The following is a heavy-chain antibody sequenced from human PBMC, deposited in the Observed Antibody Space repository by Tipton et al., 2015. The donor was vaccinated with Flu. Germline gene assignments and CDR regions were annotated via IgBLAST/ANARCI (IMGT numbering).Heavy chain of an antibody. CDR2: ISDGGGRT. CDR3: ARDHPPSITVLGEITDYFGMDV. D-gene: IGHD3-3*01. CDR1: GFTFSRYA. Sequence: GSLRLSCAASGFTFSRYAMSWVRQAPGKGLEWVSGISDGGGRTYYTDSVKGRFSIARDNSKDTLYLQMNSLRAEDTAVYYCARDHPPSITVLGEITDYFGMDVWGQGTTVTVSS. J-gene: IGHJ6*02. V-gene: IGHV3-23*01.